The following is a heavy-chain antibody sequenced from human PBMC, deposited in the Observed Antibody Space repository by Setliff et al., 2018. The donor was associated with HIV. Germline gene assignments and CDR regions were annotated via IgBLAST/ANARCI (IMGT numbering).Heavy chain of an antibody. D-gene: IGHD3-3*01. CDR1: SGSITSRTYY. V-gene: IGHV4-39*01. CDR2: IFYSGIA. Sequence: SETLSLTCTVSSGSITSRTYYWGWIRQPPGKGLEWIGSIFYSGIAYYNPSLKSRVSISVDTSKNQFSLNLTSVTAADTAVYYCAKSKTFYDFWGGYYTHGAFKIWGLGTMVTVSS. CDR3: AKSKTFYDFWGGYYTHGAFKI. J-gene: IGHJ3*02.